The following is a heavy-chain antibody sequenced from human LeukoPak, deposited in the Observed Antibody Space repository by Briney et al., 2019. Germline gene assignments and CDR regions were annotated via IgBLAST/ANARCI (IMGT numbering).Heavy chain of an antibody. CDR2: INHSGST. CDR1: GGSFSGYF. V-gene: IGHV4-34*01. J-gene: IGHJ4*02. Sequence: SETLSLTCAVYGGSFSGYFWSWIRQPPGKGLEWIGEINHSGSTSYNPSLKSRVTMSVDTSRNQFFLKLTSVTAADTAVYYCARRSWNYVGAYYFDYWGQGTLVTVSS. CDR3: ARRSWNYVGAYYFDY. D-gene: IGHD1-7*01.